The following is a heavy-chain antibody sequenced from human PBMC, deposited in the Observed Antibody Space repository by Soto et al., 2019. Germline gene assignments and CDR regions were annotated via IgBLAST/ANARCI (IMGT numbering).Heavy chain of an antibody. CDR3: ARRRVANWFDP. CDR1: GGSISSSSYY. V-gene: IGHV4-39*01. CDR2: IYYSGST. Sequence: SETLSLTCTVSGGSISSSSYYWGWIRQPPGKGLEWIGSIYYSGSTYYNPSLKSRVTISVDTSKNQFSLKLSSVTAADTAVYYWARRRVANWFDPWGQGTLVTVSS. J-gene: IGHJ5*02. D-gene: IGHD5-12*01.